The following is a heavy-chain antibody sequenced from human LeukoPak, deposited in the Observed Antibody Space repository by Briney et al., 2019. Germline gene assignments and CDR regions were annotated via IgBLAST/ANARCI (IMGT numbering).Heavy chain of an antibody. CDR3: AREPTGYHCGGDCPRYFQH. J-gene: IGHJ1*01. V-gene: IGHV3-33*01. Sequence: PGRSLRLSCAASGFTFSSYGMHWVRQAPGKGLEWVAVIWYDGSNKYYAHSVKGRLTISRDNSKNTLYLQMNSLRAEDTAVYYCAREPTGYHCGGDCPRYFQHWGQGTLVTVCS. CDR1: GFTFSSYG. D-gene: IGHD2-21*02. CDR2: IWYDGSNK.